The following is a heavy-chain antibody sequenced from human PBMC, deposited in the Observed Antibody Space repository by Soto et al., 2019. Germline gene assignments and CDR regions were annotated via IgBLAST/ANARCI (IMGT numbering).Heavy chain of an antibody. V-gene: IGHV1-69*12. CDR3: ANQGLWFGEVPRYFEL. D-gene: IGHD3-10*01. J-gene: IGHJ2*01. Sequence: QVQLVQSGAEVKKPGSSVKVSCKASGGTFSSYAISWVRQAPGQGLEWMGGIIPIFGTANYAQKFQGRVRITAGESTSTAYMELSSLRSEDTAVYYCANQGLWFGEVPRYFELWGRGTLVTVSS. CDR2: IIPIFGTA. CDR1: GGTFSSYA.